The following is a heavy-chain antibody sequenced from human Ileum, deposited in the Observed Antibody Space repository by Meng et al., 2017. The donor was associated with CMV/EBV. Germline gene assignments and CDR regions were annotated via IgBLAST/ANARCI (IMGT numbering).Heavy chain of an antibody. V-gene: IGHV4-4*02. CDR3: TRNGYYSLDY. D-gene: IGHD3-22*01. CDR2: IHHRGTT. J-gene: IGHJ4*02. CDR1: GDSFSSDRW. Sequence: LTCAVSGDSFSSDRWWSWSRQPPGKGVEWIGEIHHRGTTTYNPSLKSRVTMSLDESKIELSLKLSSVTAADTAIYYCTRNGYYSLDYWSPGTLVTVSS.